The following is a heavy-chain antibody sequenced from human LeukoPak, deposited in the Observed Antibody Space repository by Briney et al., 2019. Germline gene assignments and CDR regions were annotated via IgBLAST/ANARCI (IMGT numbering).Heavy chain of an antibody. CDR1: GFTFSNYA. D-gene: IGHD3-22*01. CDR2: ISGSGIST. Sequence: PGGSLRLSCAASGFTFSNYAMSWVRQAPGKGLEWVSTISGSGISTYYADSVKGRFTISRDNSKNTLYLQMNSLRAEDTAVYYCARDNVNYYDSSGYYKAIDYWGQGTLVTVSS. V-gene: IGHV3-23*01. CDR3: ARDNVNYYDSSGYYKAIDY. J-gene: IGHJ4*02.